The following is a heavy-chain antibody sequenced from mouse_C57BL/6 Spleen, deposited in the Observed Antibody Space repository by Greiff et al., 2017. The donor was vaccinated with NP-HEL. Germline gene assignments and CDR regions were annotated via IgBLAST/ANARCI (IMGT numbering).Heavy chain of an antibody. CDR3: ARYYYGSSYAIDY. Sequence: QVQLQQPGAELVKPGASVKLSCKASGYTFTSYWMHWVKQRPGQGLEWIGMIHPNSGSTNYNEKFKSKATLTVDKSSSTAYMQLSSLKSEDSAVYYCARYYYGSSYAIDYWGQGTSVTVSS. J-gene: IGHJ4*01. V-gene: IGHV1-64*01. D-gene: IGHD1-1*01. CDR1: GYTFTSYW. CDR2: IHPNSGST.